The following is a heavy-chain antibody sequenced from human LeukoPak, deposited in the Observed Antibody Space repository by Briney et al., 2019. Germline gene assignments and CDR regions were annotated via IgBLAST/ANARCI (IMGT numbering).Heavy chain of an antibody. D-gene: IGHD4-17*01. Sequence: GGSLRLSCAASGFTFSSYAMSWVRQAPGKGLEWVSAISRSGGSTYYGDSVKGRFTVSRDNSRNTLYLQMNSLRAEDTAVYSCAKGSLGRTDYGDYGPYGMDVWGQGTTVTVSS. CDR2: ISRSGGST. V-gene: IGHV3-23*01. CDR3: AKGSLGRTDYGDYGPYGMDV. J-gene: IGHJ6*02. CDR1: GFTFSSYA.